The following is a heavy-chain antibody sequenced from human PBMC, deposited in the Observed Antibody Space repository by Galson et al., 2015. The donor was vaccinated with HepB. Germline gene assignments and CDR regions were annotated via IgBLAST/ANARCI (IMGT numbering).Heavy chain of an antibody. Sequence: SVKVSCKASGGTFSSYAISWVRQAPGQGLEWMGGIIPIFGTANYAQKFQGRVTITADKSTSTAYMELSSLRSEDTAVYYCAKSIAARLWYYGMDVWGQGTTVTVSS. CDR1: GGTFSSYA. V-gene: IGHV1-69*06. D-gene: IGHD6-6*01. CDR2: IIPIFGTA. CDR3: AKSIAARLWYYGMDV. J-gene: IGHJ6*02.